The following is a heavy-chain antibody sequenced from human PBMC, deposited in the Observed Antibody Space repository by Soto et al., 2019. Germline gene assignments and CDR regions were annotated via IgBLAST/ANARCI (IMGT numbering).Heavy chain of an antibody. D-gene: IGHD2-15*01. J-gene: IGHJ4*02. CDR2: IYWNDDK. CDR3: AHTDCSGGGCYSLRLDD. CDR1: GFSLSTRGVG. V-gene: IGHV2-5*01. Sequence: SGPTLVNPTQTLTVTCTFSGFSLSTRGVGVGWIRQPPGKALEWLALIYWNDDKRYSPPLKSRLTITKDTSKNQVVLTMTNMDPVDTATYYCAHTDCSGGGCYSLRLDDWGQGTLVTVSS.